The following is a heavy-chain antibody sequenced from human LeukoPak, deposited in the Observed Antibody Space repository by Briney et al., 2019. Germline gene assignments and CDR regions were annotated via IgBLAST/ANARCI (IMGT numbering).Heavy chain of an antibody. CDR2: ISSSGSTI. CDR3: ARDRGSYYTCFDY. CDR1: GYTLTIYE. J-gene: IGHJ4*02. D-gene: IGHD3-10*01. V-gene: IGHV3-48*03. Sequence: PGGSLRLSCAASGYTLTIYEMNWVRQAPGKGLEWVSYISSSGSTIYYADSVKGRFTISRDNAKNSLYLQMNSLRAEDTAVYYCARDRGSYYTCFDYWGQGTLVTVSS.